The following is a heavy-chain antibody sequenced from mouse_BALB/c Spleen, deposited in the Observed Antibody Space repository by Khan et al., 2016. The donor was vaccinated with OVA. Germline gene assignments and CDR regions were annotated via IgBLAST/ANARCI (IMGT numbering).Heavy chain of an antibody. D-gene: IGHD2-4*01. CDR2: IWSDGST. CDR1: GFSLTSYG. Sequence: QVQLKESGPGLVAPSQSLSITCTVSGFSLTSYGVHWVRQPPGKGLEWLVVIWSDGSTNYNSVLKSRLSISKDNSKSQVFLKMNSLQTDDTAIYXCTRWFDDYSSHYAMDYWGQGTSVTVSS. J-gene: IGHJ4*01. CDR3: TRWFDDYSSHYAMDY. V-gene: IGHV2-6*02.